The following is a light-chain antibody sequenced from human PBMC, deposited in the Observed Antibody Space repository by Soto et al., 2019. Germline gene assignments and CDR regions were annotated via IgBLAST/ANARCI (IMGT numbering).Light chain of an antibody. V-gene: IGLV1-40*01. CDR2: GNS. Sequence: QSVLTQPASVYGAPGQMVTISCTGSSSNIGAGYDVHWYQQLPGTAPKLLIYGNSNRPSGVPDRFSGSKSGTSASLAITGLQAEDEADYYCQSYDSSLSGYVFGTGTKVTVL. J-gene: IGLJ1*01. CDR3: QSYDSSLSGYV. CDR1: SSNIGAGYD.